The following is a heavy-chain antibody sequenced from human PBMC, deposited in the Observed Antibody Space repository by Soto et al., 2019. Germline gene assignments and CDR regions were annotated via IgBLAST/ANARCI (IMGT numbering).Heavy chain of an antibody. CDR1: GYTFTSYG. J-gene: IGHJ5*02. Sequence: QVQLVQSGAEVKKPGASVKVSCKASGYTFTSYGISWVRQAPGQGLEWMGWISAYNGNTNYAQKLQGRVTMTTDTSTGTDYMELRSLRSAATAVYYCAREDIRYYPWFDPWGQGTLVTVSS. CDR3: AREDIRYYPWFDP. V-gene: IGHV1-18*01. CDR2: ISAYNGNT. D-gene: IGHD3-9*01.